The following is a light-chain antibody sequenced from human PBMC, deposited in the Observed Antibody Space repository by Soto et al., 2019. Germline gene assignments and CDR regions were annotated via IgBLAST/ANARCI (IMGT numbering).Light chain of an antibody. J-gene: IGKJ5*01. CDR3: QQYNNWPHSIT. CDR2: GAS. Sequence: EISMTQYPATLSVSPGERATLSCRASQSISNNLAWYQQKPGKAPRLLIYGASTRDTGIPPRLSGSGSGKEFTLTITSLQSEDFAVYYCQQYNNWPHSITFGQGTRLEIK. CDR1: QSISNN. V-gene: IGKV3-15*01.